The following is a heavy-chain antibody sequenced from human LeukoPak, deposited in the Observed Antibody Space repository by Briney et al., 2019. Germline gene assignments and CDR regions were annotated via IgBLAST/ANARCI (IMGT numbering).Heavy chain of an antibody. Sequence: KASETLSLTSAVSGGSNSSGGYSWSWIRQPPGKGLEWIGYIYHSGSTYYNPSLKSRVTISVDRSKNQFSLKLSSVTAADTAVYYCARGYGDGYYFDYWGQGTLVTVSS. D-gene: IGHD4-17*01. CDR2: IYHSGST. CDR3: ARGYGDGYYFDY. V-gene: IGHV4-30-2*01. CDR1: GGSNSSGGYS. J-gene: IGHJ4*02.